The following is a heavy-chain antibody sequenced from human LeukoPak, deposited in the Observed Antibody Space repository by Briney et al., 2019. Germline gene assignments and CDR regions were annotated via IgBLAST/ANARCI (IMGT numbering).Heavy chain of an antibody. Sequence: GGSLRLSCAASGFTFDDYAMHWVRQAPGKGLEWVSGISWNSGSIGYADSVKGRFTISRDNAKNSLYLQMNSLRAEDTALYYCAKDMLLGSSRWVFDYWGQGTLVTVSS. J-gene: IGHJ4*02. CDR1: GFTFDDYA. D-gene: IGHD6-13*01. V-gene: IGHV3-9*01. CDR3: AKDMLLGSSRWVFDY. CDR2: ISWNSGSI.